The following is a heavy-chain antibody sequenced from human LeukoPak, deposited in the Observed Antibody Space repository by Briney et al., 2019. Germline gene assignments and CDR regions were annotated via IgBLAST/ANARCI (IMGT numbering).Heavy chain of an antibody. J-gene: IGHJ6*02. CDR3: ARLSYDALDV. Sequence: SETLSLTCTVSGGSISSYYWSWIRQPPGKGLEWIGYIYYSGSTNYNPSLKSRVTISVDTSKNQFSLKLSSVTAADTAAYYCARLSYDALDVWGQGTTVTVSS. CDR1: GGSISSYY. V-gene: IGHV4-59*08. CDR2: IYYSGST.